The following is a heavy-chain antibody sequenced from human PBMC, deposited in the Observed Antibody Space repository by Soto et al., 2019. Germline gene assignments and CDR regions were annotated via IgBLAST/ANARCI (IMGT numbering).Heavy chain of an antibody. V-gene: IGHV4-59*01. Sequence: SETLSLTCTVSGGSISSYYWSWIRQPPGKGLEWIGYIYYSGSTNYNPSLKSRVTISVDTSKNQFSLKLSSVTAADTAVYYCARCDCSGGSCSQTPNYYYYYMDVWGKGTTVTVSS. CDR3: ARCDCSGGSCSQTPNYYYYYMDV. J-gene: IGHJ6*03. CDR1: GGSISSYY. CDR2: IYYSGST. D-gene: IGHD2-15*01.